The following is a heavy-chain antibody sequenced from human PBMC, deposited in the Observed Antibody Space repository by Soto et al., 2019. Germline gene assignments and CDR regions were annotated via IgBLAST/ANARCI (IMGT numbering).Heavy chain of an antibody. D-gene: IGHD5-12*01. J-gene: IGHJ4*02. Sequence: GGSLRLSCAASGFSFSASDIHWGRQASGKGLEWVGRIRSKANIYATEYAASVKGRFTISRDDSKNTAYLRMNSLKTEDTAVYYCTRQGPRDGYNWGFDYWGQGTLVTVSS. CDR2: IRSKANIYAT. V-gene: IGHV3-73*01. CDR3: TRQGPRDGYNWGFDY. CDR1: GFSFSASD.